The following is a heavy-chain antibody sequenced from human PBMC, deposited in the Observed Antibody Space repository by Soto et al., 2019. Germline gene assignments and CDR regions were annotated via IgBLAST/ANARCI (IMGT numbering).Heavy chain of an antibody. Sequence: QVQLVESGGGLVKPGGSLRLSCAASGFTFSDYYMSWIRQAPGKGLEWVSYISSSSSYTNYADSVKGRFTISRDNAKNSLYLQMNSLRAEDTAVYYCARVWLSGSSTVDYWGQGTLVTVSS. CDR3: ARVWLSGSSTVDY. J-gene: IGHJ4*02. V-gene: IGHV3-11*05. D-gene: IGHD1-26*01. CDR2: ISSSSSYT. CDR1: GFTFSDYY.